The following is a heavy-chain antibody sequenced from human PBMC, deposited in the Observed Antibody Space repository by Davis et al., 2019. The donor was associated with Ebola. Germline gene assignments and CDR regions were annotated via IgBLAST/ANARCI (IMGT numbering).Heavy chain of an antibody. V-gene: IGHV4-59*01. D-gene: IGHD2/OR15-2a*01. Sequence: PSETLSLTCTVSGGSISSYYWSWIRQPPGKGLEWIGYIYYSGSTNYNPSLKSRVTISVDTSKNQFSLKLSSVTAADTAVYYCARVVGSIPDYWGQGTLVTVSS. CDR3: ARVVGSIPDY. J-gene: IGHJ4*02. CDR1: GGSISSYY. CDR2: IYYSGST.